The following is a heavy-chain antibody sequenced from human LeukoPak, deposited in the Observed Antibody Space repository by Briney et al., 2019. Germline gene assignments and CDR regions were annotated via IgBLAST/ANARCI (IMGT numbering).Heavy chain of an antibody. V-gene: IGHV3-23*01. Sequence: GGSLRLSCAASGFPFSTYAMSWVRQAPGKGLEWVSAISGSGGSTYYADSVKGRFTISRDNSKNTLYLQMNSLRAEDTAVYYCAKDFGSIVGATSSFDYWGQGPLVTVSS. J-gene: IGHJ4*02. CDR2: ISGSGGST. CDR1: GFPFSTYA. CDR3: AKDFGSIVGATSSFDY. D-gene: IGHD1-26*01.